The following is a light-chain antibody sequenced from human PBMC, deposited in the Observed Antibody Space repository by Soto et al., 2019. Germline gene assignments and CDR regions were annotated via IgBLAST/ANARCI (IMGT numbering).Light chain of an antibody. CDR1: SSDTGAYKF. V-gene: IGLV2-14*03. Sequence: QSVLTQPASVSASPRQTITISCTGTSSDTGAYKFVSWYQHHPGKAPKLIIYDVTTRPSGVSNRFSGSKSGDTASLTISGLQSEDAADYYCSSFTSSRTYVFGTGTKVTVL. CDR2: DVT. J-gene: IGLJ1*01. CDR3: SSFTSSRTYV.